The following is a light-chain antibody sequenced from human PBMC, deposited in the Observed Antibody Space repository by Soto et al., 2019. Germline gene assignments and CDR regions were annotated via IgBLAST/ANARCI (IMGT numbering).Light chain of an antibody. J-gene: IGLJ1*01. CDR3: SLYRSISTRVV. V-gene: IGLV2-14*01. CDR2: EVF. Sequence: QSALTQPASVSGSPGQSITISCTGTSSDVGGYNYVSWYQQHPGKAPNIMIFEVFNRPSGVSNRCSGSKSREPLSLIISRLQAAAGAEYYCSLYRSISTRVVFGTGTNGTVL. CDR1: SSDVGGYNY.